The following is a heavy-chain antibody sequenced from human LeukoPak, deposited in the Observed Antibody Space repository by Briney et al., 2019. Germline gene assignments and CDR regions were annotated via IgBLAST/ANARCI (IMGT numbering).Heavy chain of an antibody. CDR2: INPNSGGT. J-gene: IGHJ4*02. CDR3: ARGGYCSGGSCYSDY. V-gene: IGHV1-2*02. CDR1: GYTFTSYY. Sequence: ASVKVSCKASGYTFTSYYMHWVRQAPGQGLEWMGWINPNSGGTNYAQKFQGRVTMTRDTSISTAYMELSRLRSDDTAVYYCARGGYCSGGSCYSDYWGQGTLVTVSS. D-gene: IGHD2-15*01.